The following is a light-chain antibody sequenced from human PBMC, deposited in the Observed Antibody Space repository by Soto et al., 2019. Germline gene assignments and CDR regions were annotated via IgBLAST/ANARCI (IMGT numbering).Light chain of an antibody. J-gene: IGKJ5*01. Sequence: QLTQFPSSLSASVGDRVTITCRASQGVSSHLAWHQQKPGKAPKLLIYEVSTLQSGVPSRFSGSGSGTDFTLTISSLQPEDFATCYCQHLNSYPITFGQGTRLEMK. V-gene: IGKV1-9*01. CDR3: QHLNSYPIT. CDR2: EVS. CDR1: QGVSSH.